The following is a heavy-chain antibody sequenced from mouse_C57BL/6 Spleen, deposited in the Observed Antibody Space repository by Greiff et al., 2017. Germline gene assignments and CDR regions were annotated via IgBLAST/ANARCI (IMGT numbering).Heavy chain of an antibody. D-gene: IGHD2-1*01. V-gene: IGHV3-6*01. CDR3: ARWGSLLTPY. Sequence: VQLKESGPGLVKPSQSLSLTCSVTGYSITSGYYWNWIRQFPGNKLEWMGYISYDGSNNYNPSLKNRISITRDTSKNQFFLKLNSVTTEDTATYYCARWGSLLTPYWGQGTLVTVSA. CDR2: ISYDGSN. J-gene: IGHJ3*01. CDR1: GYSITSGYY.